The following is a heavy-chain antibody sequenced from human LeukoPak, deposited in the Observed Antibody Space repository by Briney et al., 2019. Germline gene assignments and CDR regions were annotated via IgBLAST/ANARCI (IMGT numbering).Heavy chain of an antibody. CDR3: ARLPKRIATPPDY. Sequence: SETLSLTCTVSSGSISRYYWSWIRQPPGKGLEWIGYIYYSGSTNYNPSLKSRVTISVDTSKNQFSLKLSSVTAADTAVYYCARLPKRIATPPDYWGQGTLVTVSS. CDR1: SGSISRYY. V-gene: IGHV4-59*01. CDR2: IYYSGST. J-gene: IGHJ4*02. D-gene: IGHD6-13*01.